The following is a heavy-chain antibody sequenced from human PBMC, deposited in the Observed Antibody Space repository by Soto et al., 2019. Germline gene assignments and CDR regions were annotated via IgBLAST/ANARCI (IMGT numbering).Heavy chain of an antibody. V-gene: IGHV1-69*02. CDR3: VARYSGSWPYYGMDV. Sequence: QVQLVQSGAEVKKPGSSVKVSCKASGGTFSSYTISWVRQAPGQGLEWMGRIIPILGIANYAQKSQGRVTITADKSTSTAYMELSSLRSEDTAVYYCVARYSGSWPYYGMDVWGQGTTVTVSS. J-gene: IGHJ6*02. CDR2: IIPILGIA. D-gene: IGHD6-13*01. CDR1: GGTFSSYT.